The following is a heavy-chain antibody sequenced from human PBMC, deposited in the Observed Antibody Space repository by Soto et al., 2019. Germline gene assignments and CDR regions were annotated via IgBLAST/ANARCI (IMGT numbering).Heavy chain of an antibody. D-gene: IGHD3-16*01. J-gene: IGHJ5*01. Sequence: EVQLLESGGGLVQPGGSLRLSCAASGFSFHTFEMSWVRQAPGRGLEWVSFISDDGSRTYYADAVKGRFTISRDNSKYTLYLQMNSLTDEDTAVYACVKGGWLDFWGQGTLVTVSS. V-gene: IGHV3-23*01. CDR1: GFSFHTFE. CDR2: ISDDGSRT. CDR3: VKGGWLDF.